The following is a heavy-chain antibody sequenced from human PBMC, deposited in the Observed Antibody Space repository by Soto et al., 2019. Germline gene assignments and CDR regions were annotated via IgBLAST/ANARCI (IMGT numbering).Heavy chain of an antibody. D-gene: IGHD5-18*01. CDR2: ISSSSTTI. Sequence: LCCAASGERFRSSLIDWVRKVPGKGLEWVSYISSSSTTIYYADSVKGRFTISRDNAENSLSLQMNSLRDEDTAVYYCARVSGYSYGVFDYWGQGT. J-gene: IGHJ4*02. CDR3: ARVSGYSYGVFDY. V-gene: IGHV3-48*02. CDR1: GERFRSSL.